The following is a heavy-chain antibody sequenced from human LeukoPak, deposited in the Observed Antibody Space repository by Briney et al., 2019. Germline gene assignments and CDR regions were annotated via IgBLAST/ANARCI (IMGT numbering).Heavy chain of an antibody. J-gene: IGHJ3*02. CDR3: ARATLDAFDI. CDR2: INHSGRT. V-gene: IGHV4-34*01. CDR1: GGSFSGYY. Sequence: SETLSLTCAVYGGSFSGYYWSWIRQPPGKGLEWIGEINHSGRTNYNPSLKSRVTISVDTSKNQFSLKLSSVTAADTAVYYCARATLDAFDIWGQGTMVTVSS.